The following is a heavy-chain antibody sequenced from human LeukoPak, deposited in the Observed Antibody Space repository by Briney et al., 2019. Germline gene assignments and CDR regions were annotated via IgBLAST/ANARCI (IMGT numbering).Heavy chain of an antibody. J-gene: IGHJ4*02. Sequence: PSETLSLTCAVSGGSISSGGYSWSWIRQPPGKGLEWIGYIYHSGSTYYNPSLKSRVTISVDRSKNQFSLKLSSVTAADTAVYYCARGDTMVRGVIPTDYWGQGTLVTVSS. CDR1: GGSISSGGYS. CDR2: IYHSGST. D-gene: IGHD3-10*01. CDR3: ARGDTMVRGVIPTDY. V-gene: IGHV4-30-2*01.